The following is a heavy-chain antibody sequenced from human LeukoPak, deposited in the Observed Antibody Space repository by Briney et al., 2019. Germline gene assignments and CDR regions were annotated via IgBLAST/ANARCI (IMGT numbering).Heavy chain of an antibody. J-gene: IGHJ4*02. D-gene: IGHD5-12*01. CDR2: ISGGSSSV. Sequence: GGSLRLSCAASGFTFSSCGMHWVRQAPGKGLEWVSHISGGSSSVYYADSVKGRFTISRDNAKNSLYLQMNSLRDEDTAVYYCARKYGGYADYWGQGTLVTVSS. V-gene: IGHV3-48*02. CDR3: ARKYGGYADY. CDR1: GFTFSSCG.